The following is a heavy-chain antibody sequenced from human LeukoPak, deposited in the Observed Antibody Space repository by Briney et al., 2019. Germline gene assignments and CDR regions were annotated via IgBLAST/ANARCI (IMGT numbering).Heavy chain of an antibody. D-gene: IGHD1-7*01. J-gene: IGHJ6*03. CDR2: ISGSGGST. CDR1: GFTFSSNA. CDR3: AKNPVGNYYYYYYYMDV. V-gene: IGHV3-23*01. Sequence: GGSLRLSCAASGFTFSSNAMSWVRQAPGKGLEWGLAISGSGGSTYYADPVKGRFTISRDNSKNTLYLQMKSLRAEDTAAYYCAKNPVGNYYYYYYYMDVWGKGTTVTVSS.